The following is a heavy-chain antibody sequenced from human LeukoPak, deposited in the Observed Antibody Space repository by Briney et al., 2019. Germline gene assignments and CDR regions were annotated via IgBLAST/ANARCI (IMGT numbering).Heavy chain of an antibody. CDR2: INHSGST. V-gene: IGHV4-34*01. Sequence: SETLSLTCAVYGGSFSGYYWSWIRQPPGKGLEWIGEINHSGSTNYNPSLKSRVTISVDTSKNQFSLKLSSVTAADTAVYYCARGIVVVPAVSNWFDPWGQGTLVTVSS. D-gene: IGHD2-2*01. J-gene: IGHJ5*02. CDR3: ARGIVVVPAVSNWFDP. CDR1: GGSFSGYY.